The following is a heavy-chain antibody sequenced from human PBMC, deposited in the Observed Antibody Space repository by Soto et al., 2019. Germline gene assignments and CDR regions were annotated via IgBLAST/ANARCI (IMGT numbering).Heavy chain of an antibody. CDR1: GYTFTSYY. D-gene: IGHD6-13*01. CDR2: INPGGGST. CDR3: ARDGSIAAAGPLFDP. J-gene: IGHJ5*02. Sequence: ASVKVSCKASGYTFTSYYMHWVRQAPGQGLEWMGIINPGGGSTSYAQKFQGRVTMTRDTSTSTVYMELSSLRSEDTAVYYCARDGSIAAAGPLFDPWGPGALVTVSS. V-gene: IGHV1-46*01.